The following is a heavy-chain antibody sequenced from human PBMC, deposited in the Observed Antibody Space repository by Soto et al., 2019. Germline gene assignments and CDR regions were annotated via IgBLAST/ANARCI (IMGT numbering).Heavy chain of an antibody. CDR2: ISSSSSYI. CDR1: GFTFSSYS. CDR3: ARFIAAAGTYYYYGMDV. D-gene: IGHD6-13*01. Sequence: GGSLRLSCAASGFTFSSYSMNWVRQAPGKGLEWVSSISSSSSYIYYADSVKGRFTISRDNAKNSLYLQMNSLRAEDTAVYYCARFIAAAGTYYYYGMDVWGQGTTVTVSS. J-gene: IGHJ6*02. V-gene: IGHV3-21*01.